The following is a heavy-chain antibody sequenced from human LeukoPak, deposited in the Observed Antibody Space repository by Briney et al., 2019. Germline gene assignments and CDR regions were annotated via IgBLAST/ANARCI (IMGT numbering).Heavy chain of an antibody. CDR3: ARRPYYDSSGALGNAGL. V-gene: IGHV3-48*03. Sequence: GGSLRLSCAASGFTFSSYEMNCVRQAPGKGLEWVSYISSSGSTIYYADSVKGRFTISRDNAKNSLYLQMNSLRAEDTAVYYCARRPYYDSSGALGNAGLWGQGTLVTVSS. CDR1: GFTFSSYE. CDR2: ISSSGSTI. J-gene: IGHJ4*02. D-gene: IGHD3-22*01.